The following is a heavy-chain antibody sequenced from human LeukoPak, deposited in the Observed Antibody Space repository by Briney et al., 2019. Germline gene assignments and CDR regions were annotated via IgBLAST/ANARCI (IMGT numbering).Heavy chain of an antibody. CDR3: AGRAGDWFHFDY. J-gene: IGHJ4*02. CDR1: GFTFSSYG. Sequence: PGRSLRLSCAASGFTFSSYGMHWVRQAPGKGLEWVAVISYDGSNKYYADSVKGRFTISRDNSKNTLCLQMNSLRAEDTAVYYCAGRAGDWFHFDYWGQGTLVTVSS. V-gene: IGHV3-30*03. D-gene: IGHD7-27*01. CDR2: ISYDGSNK.